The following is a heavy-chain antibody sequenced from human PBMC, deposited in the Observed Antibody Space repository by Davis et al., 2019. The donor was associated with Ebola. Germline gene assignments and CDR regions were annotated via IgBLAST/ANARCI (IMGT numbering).Heavy chain of an antibody. V-gene: IGHV4-39*01. D-gene: IGHD6-19*01. J-gene: IGHJ4*02. CDR2: IYYSGST. Sequence: MPSETLSLTCTVSGGSISSSSYYWGWIRQPPGKGLEWIGSIYYSGSTYYNPSLKSRVTISVDTSKNQFSLKLSSVTAADTAVYYCARHAYSSGWYRVFFDYWGQGTLVTVSS. CDR1: GGSISSSSYY. CDR3: ARHAYSSGWYRVFFDY.